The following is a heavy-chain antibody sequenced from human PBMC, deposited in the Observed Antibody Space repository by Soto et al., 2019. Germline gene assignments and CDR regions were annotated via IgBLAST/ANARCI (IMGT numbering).Heavy chain of an antibody. J-gene: IGHJ6*02. CDR1: GGSISSSKW. V-gene: IGHV4-4*02. D-gene: IGHD6-19*01. CDR3: ARGIEGWYQGRYYYGMDV. Sequence: SETLSLTCTVSGGSISSSKWWSWVRQPPGKGLEWIGEIYHSGSTNYNPSLKSRVTISVDRSKNQFSLKLSSVTAADTAVYYCARGIEGWYQGRYYYGMDVWGQGTTVTVS. CDR2: IYHSGST.